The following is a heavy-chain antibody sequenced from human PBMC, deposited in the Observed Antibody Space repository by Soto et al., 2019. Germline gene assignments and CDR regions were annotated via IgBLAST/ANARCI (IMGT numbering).Heavy chain of an antibody. CDR3: AREVQLERQESNWFDH. V-gene: IGHV1-3*01. CDR1: GYPFTSYA. CDR2: INAGNGNT. J-gene: IGHJ5*02. Sequence: GXSVKVSCKASGYPFTSYAMHWVRQAPGQRLEWMGWINAGNGNTKYSQKFQGRVTITRDTSASTAYMELSSLRSEDTAVYYCAREVQLERQESNWFDHWGQGTLVTVS. D-gene: IGHD1-1*01.